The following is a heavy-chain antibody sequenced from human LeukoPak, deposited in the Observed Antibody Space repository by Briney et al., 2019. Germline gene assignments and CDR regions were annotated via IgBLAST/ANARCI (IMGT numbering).Heavy chain of an antibody. J-gene: IGHJ4*02. CDR3: ARDRRYYDSSAYIRGFDY. V-gene: IGHV4-4*02. CDR1: GGSISSSDW. CDR2: IYHSGST. Sequence: PSGTLSLTCAVSGGSISSSDWWSWVRQPPGKGLEWIGEIYHSGSTNYNPSLKSRVTISVDKSKNQFSLNLSSVTAAHTAVYYCARDRRYYDSSAYIRGFDYWGQGTLVTVSS. D-gene: IGHD3-22*01.